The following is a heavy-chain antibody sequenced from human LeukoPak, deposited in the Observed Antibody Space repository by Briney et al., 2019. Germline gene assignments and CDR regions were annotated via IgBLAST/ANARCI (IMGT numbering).Heavy chain of an antibody. CDR3: ARSHFYGSGVDS. CDR1: GGSISAIPYY. CDR2: VYYPGSP. Sequence: PSETLSLTCTISGGSISAIPYYWGWIRLPPGKGLEWIGSVYYPGSPYYSPSLKTRVTISVDTPKNQFSLKLSSVTAADTAVYFCARSHFYGSGVDSWGQGTLVTVSS. J-gene: IGHJ5*01. D-gene: IGHD3-10*01. V-gene: IGHV4-39*01.